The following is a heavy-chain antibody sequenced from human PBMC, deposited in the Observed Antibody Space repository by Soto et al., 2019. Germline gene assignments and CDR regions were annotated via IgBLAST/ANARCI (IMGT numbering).Heavy chain of an antibody. Sequence: LRLSCAASGFTFSNAWMSWVRQAPGKGLEWVGRIKSKTHGGTIDFAAPVKGRFSISRDDSKNTLYLQMNSLKTEDTGLYYCTTDSRFLEWSSYYYGMDVWGQGTTVTVSS. J-gene: IGHJ6*02. D-gene: IGHD3-3*01. CDR2: IKSKTHGGTI. CDR3: TTDSRFLEWSSYYYGMDV. CDR1: GFTFSNAW. V-gene: IGHV3-15*01.